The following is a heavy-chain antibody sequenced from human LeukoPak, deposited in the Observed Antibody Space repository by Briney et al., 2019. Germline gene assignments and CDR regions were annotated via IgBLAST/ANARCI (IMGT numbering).Heavy chain of an antibody. CDR2: IYYSGGT. V-gene: IGHV4-39*07. CDR1: GGSISSSSYY. CDR3: ARDSVAVAGNWFDP. Sequence: SETLSLTCPVSGGSISSSSYYWGWIRQPPGKGLEWIGSIYYSGGTYYNPSLKSRVTISVDTSKNQFSLKLSSVTAADTAVYYGARDSVAVAGNWFDPWGQGTLVTVSS. J-gene: IGHJ5*02. D-gene: IGHD6-19*01.